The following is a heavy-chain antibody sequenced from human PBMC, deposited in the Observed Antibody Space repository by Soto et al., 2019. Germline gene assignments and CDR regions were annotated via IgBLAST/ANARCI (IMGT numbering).Heavy chain of an antibody. CDR2: INSDGSST. CDR1: GFTFSTYW. CDR3: ARDDYGSGSPEGYYYYGMDV. D-gene: IGHD3-10*01. Sequence: GGSLRLSCAASGFTFSTYWMHWVRQAPGKGLVWVSRINSDGSSTSYADSVKGRFTISRDNAKNTLYLQMNSLRAEDTAVYYCARDDYGSGSPEGYYYYGMDVWGQGTTVTVSS. V-gene: IGHV3-74*01. J-gene: IGHJ6*02.